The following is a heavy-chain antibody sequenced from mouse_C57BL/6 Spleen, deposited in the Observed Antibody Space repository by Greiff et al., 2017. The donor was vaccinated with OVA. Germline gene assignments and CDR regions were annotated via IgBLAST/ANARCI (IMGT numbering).Heavy chain of an antibody. CDR1: GFSLTSYG. CDR2: IWRGGST. D-gene: IGHD2-1*01. V-gene: IGHV2-5*01. CDR3: AKIYYGNTYYAMDY. Sequence: QVQLQQSGPGLVQPSQSLSITCTVSGFSLTSYGVHWVRQSPGQGLEWLGVIWRGGSTDYNAAFMSRLSITKDNSKSQVFFKMNSLQADDTAIYYCAKIYYGNTYYAMDYWGQGTSVTVSS. J-gene: IGHJ4*01.